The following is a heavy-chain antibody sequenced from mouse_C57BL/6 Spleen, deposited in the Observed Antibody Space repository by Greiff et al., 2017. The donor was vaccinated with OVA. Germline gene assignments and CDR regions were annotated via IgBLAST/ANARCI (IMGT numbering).Heavy chain of an antibody. D-gene: IGHD4-1*01. J-gene: IGHJ2*01. V-gene: IGHV1-82*01. CDR2: IYPGDGDT. CDR1: GYAFSSSW. Sequence: QVQLQQSGPELVKPGASVKISCKASGYAFSSSWMNWVKQRPGKGLEWIGRIYPGDGDTNYNGKFKGKATLTADKSSSTAYMQLSSLTSEDSAVYFCARRLANWDFDDWGQGTTLTVSS. CDR3: ARRLANWDFDD.